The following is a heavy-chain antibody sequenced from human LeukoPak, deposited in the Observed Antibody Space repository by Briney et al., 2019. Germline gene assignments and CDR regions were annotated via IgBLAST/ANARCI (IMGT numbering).Heavy chain of an antibody. D-gene: IGHD3-16*01. J-gene: IGHJ6*02. Sequence: PSETLSLTCIVSGGSVYSGAYYWNWIRQHPEKGLEWLGHIFYTGRTNYTPSLKSRLAISIDMSKNQFSLRLTSVTAADTAVYYCARNGGVPSLLGYYYYGMDVWGQGTTVTVSS. V-gene: IGHV4-31*03. CDR3: ARNGGVPSLLGYYYYGMDV. CDR2: IFYTGRT. CDR1: GGSVYSGAYY.